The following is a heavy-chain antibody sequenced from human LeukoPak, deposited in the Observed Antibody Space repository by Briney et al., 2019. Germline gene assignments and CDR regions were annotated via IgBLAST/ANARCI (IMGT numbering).Heavy chain of an antibody. D-gene: IGHD3-22*01. CDR1: GFTFSSYW. J-gene: IGHJ3*02. CDR3: ARDPEDDSSGYYYGDAFDI. Sequence: GGSLRLSCAASGFTFSSYWKHWVRQAPGKGLVWVSRINSDGSSTSYADSVKGRFTISRDNAKNTLYLQMNSLRAEDTAVYYCARDPEDDSSGYYYGDAFDIWGQGTMVTVSS. V-gene: IGHV3-74*01. CDR2: INSDGSST.